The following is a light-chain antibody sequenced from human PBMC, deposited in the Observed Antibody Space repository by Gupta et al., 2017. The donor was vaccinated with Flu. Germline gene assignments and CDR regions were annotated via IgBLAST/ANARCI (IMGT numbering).Light chain of an antibody. CDR2: KAS. CDR1: QSVSSS. CDR3: LQYNSFWT. Sequence: DIXXTQSPXTLSASVGDRVTITCRASQSVSSSLAWYQQKPGKAPNLLIYKASSLESGVPSRFSGSGSGTEFTLTISSLQPDDFATYYCLQYNSFWTFGQGTKVEIK. V-gene: IGKV1-5*03. J-gene: IGKJ1*01.